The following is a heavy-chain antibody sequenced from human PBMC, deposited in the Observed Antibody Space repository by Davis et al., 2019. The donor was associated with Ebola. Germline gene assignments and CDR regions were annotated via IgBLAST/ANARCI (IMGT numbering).Heavy chain of an antibody. D-gene: IGHD5-18*01. J-gene: IGHJ6*02. CDR3: ATGIAMGYYYGMDV. Sequence: GESLKISCKGSGYSFTGYWINWVRQMPGKGLEWMGRIDPSESYATYSPSFQGHVPISADKSISTAYLQWSGLKASDTAMYYCATGIAMGYYYGMDVWGQGTTVTVSS. V-gene: IGHV5-10-1*01. CDR2: IDPSESYA. CDR1: GYSFTGYW.